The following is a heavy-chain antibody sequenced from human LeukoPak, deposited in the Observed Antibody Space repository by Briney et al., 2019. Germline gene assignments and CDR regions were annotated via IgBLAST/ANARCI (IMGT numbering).Heavy chain of an antibody. D-gene: IGHD2-2*01. J-gene: IGHJ3*02. CDR1: GLTFRNAW. Sequence: GGSLRLSCAASGLTFRNAWMSWVRQAPGRGLEWVGRIKSKIDGWTADYAAPVKGRITISRDDSKNTLYLQINSLKTDDTALYYCTTRTWADGFDIWGQGTMVTVSS. CDR3: TTRTWADGFDI. CDR2: IKSKIDGWTA. V-gene: IGHV3-15*01.